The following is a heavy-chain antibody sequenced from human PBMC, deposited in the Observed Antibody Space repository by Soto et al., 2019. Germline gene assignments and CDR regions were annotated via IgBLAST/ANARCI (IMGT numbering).Heavy chain of an antibody. V-gene: IGHV1-24*01. CDR2: FDPEDGET. CDR3: VTERGYCSGGSCYQPDAFDI. D-gene: IGHD2-15*01. CDR1: GYTLTELS. J-gene: IGHJ3*02. Sequence: QVPLVQSGAEVKKPGASVKVSCKVSGYTLTELSMHWVRQAPGKGLEWMGGFDPEDGETIYAQKFQGRVTMTEDTSTDTAYMELSSLRSEDTAVYYCVTERGYCSGGSCYQPDAFDIWGQGTMVTVSS.